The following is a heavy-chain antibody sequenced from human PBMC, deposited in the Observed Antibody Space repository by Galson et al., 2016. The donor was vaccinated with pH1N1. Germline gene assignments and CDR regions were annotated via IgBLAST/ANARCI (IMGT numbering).Heavy chain of an antibody. V-gene: IGHV4-59*08. CDR1: GDSISSYY. J-gene: IGHJ4*02. CDR2: ISYTGGT. D-gene: IGHD3-16*01. CDR3: ARHPWDYGDDIGGEYDS. Sequence: SETLSLTCTVSGDSISSYYWNWIRRPPGKGLEWIGYISYTGGTKYNPSLKSRITMSRDTSKNQFSLNLSSVTAADTAVDYCARHPWDYGDDIGGEYDSWGQGTLVTVSS.